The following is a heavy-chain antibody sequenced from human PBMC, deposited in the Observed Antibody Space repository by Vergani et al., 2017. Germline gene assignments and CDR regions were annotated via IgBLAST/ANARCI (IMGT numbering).Heavy chain of an antibody. CDR3: ARDLYRDYFDY. D-gene: IGHD1-14*01. V-gene: IGHV3-33*01. CDR2: IWYDGSNK. J-gene: IGHJ4*02. CDR1: GFTFSSYG. Sequence: QVQLVESGGGVVQPGRSLRLSCAASGFTFSSYGMHWVRQAPGKGLEWVAVIWYDGSNKYYADSVKGRFTISRDNSKNTLYLQMNSLRAEDTAVYYCARDLYRDYFDYWGQGTLVTVSS.